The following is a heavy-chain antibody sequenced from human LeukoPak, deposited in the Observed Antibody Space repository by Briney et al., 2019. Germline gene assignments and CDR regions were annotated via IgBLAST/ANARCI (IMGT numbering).Heavy chain of an antibody. D-gene: IGHD3-3*01. J-gene: IGHJ6*03. Sequence: GGSLRLSCAASGFTFSSYAINWVRQAPGKGLEWVSGITGSDGSTYYAESVKGRFTISRDNSKNTLYLQMNSLRAEDTAVYYCAKGGLEWLLWGPSPPYYMDVWGKGTTVTVSS. CDR3: AKGGLEWLLWGPSPPYYMDV. CDR1: GFTFSSYA. V-gene: IGHV3-23*01. CDR2: ITGSDGST.